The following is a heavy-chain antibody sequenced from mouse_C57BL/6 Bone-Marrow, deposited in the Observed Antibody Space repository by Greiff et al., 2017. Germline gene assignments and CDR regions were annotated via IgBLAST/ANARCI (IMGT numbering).Heavy chain of an antibody. CDR2: IDPEDGET. Sequence: VQLKQSGAELVKPGASVKLSCTASGFNIKDYYMHWVKQRTEPGLEWIGRIDPEDGETKYAPKFQGKATITADTSSNTAYLQLSSLTSEDTAVYYCAKSSRMYYYAYSFDYWGQGTTLTVSS. D-gene: IGHD1-1*01. V-gene: IGHV14-2*01. J-gene: IGHJ2*01. CDR1: GFNIKDYY. CDR3: AKSSRMYYYAYSFDY.